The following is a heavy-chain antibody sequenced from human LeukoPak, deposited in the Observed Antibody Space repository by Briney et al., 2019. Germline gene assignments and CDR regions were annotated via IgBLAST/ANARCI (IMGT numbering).Heavy chain of an antibody. CDR2: ISYDGSNK. V-gene: IGHV3-30-3*01. CDR3: ARVVINSSGAFDI. J-gene: IGHJ3*02. D-gene: IGHD3-22*01. CDR1: GLPFVSYA. Sequence: PGGSLSLSCAASGLPFVSYAMHGVRQAPGKGLEGVAVISYDGSNKYYADSVKGRFTISRDNSKNTLYLQMNSLRAEDTAVYYCARVVINSSGAFDIWGQGTMVTVSS.